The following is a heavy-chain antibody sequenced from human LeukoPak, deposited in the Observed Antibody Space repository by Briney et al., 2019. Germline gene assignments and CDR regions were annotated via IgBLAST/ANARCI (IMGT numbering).Heavy chain of an antibody. CDR2: IYPGDSDT. CDR1: GYIFGNYW. CDR3: ARGGGSTWYGGFDN. Sequence: GESLKISCKASGYIFGNYWIGWVRQRSGRGLEWMGIIYPGDSDTKYSPSFEGQVIISADKSLKTAYLEWSSLTASDSGIYFCARGGGSTWYGGFDNWGQGTLVTVSS. D-gene: IGHD6-13*01. J-gene: IGHJ4*02. V-gene: IGHV5-51*01.